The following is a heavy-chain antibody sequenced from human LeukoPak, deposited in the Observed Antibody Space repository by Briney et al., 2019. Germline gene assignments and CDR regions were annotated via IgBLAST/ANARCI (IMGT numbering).Heavy chain of an antibody. CDR3: AKDRDYYDSSGSMDV. J-gene: IGHJ6*03. D-gene: IGHD3-22*01. CDR2: ISDGGSST. Sequence: GGTLRLSCAASEFTFSTYGMSWVRQAPGKGLEWVSAISDGGSSTYYADSVKGRFTISRDNSKNTLYLQMNSLRAEDTAVYYCAKDRDYYDSSGSMDVWGKGTTVTVSS. V-gene: IGHV3-23*01. CDR1: EFTFSTYG.